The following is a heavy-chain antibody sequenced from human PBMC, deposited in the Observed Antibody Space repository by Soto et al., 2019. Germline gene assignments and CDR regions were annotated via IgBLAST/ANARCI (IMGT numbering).Heavy chain of an antibody. D-gene: IGHD2-15*01. CDR1: GYTFTSYG. Sequence: ASVKVSCKASGYTFTSYGISWVRQAPGQGLEWMGWISAYNGNTNYAQKLQGRVTMTTDTSTSTAYMELRSLRSDDTAVYYCARVADIVVVVAAEDFPIPWLDYWAQGTLVTVSS. CDR2: ISAYNGNT. J-gene: IGHJ4*02. V-gene: IGHV1-18*01. CDR3: ARVADIVVVVAAEDFPIPWLDY.